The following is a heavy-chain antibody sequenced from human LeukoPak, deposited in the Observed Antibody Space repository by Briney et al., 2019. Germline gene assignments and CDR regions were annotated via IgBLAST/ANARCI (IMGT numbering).Heavy chain of an antibody. CDR2: ITRESGT. Sequence: GGSLRLSCAASGFSFSSFSMHWVRQAPGKGPVWVSRITRESGTDYADSVRGRFTISRDNAKNSLYLQMNSLRAEDTAVYYCARDAGDSRPMDVWAKGPRSPSP. J-gene: IGHJ6*03. D-gene: IGHD3-22*01. CDR3: ARDAGDSRPMDV. CDR1: GFSFSSFS. V-gene: IGHV3-74*01.